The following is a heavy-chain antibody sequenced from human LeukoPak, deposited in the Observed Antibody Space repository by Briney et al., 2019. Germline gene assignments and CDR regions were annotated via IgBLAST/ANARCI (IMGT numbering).Heavy chain of an antibody. D-gene: IGHD3-22*01. CDR3: AKFSDSTGYYPGYFDY. CDR2: VSGSGVHT. J-gene: IGHJ4*02. V-gene: IGHV3-23*01. CDR1: GFTFSMYP. Sequence: GGSLRLSCAASGFTFSMYPMSWVRQAPGKGLEWVSSVSGSGVHTYYADSVKGRFTISRDNSKNTLYLQMNSLRAEDMAVYYCAKFSDSTGYYPGYFDYWGQGTLVTVSS.